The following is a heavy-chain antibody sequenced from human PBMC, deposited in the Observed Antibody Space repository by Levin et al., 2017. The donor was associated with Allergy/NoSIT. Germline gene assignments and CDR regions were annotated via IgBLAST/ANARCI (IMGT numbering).Heavy chain of an antibody. J-gene: IGHJ4*02. Sequence: SLKISCAASGFTFDDYAMHWVRQAPGKGLEWVSGISWNSGSIGYADSVKGRFTISRDNAKNSLYLQMNSLRAEDTALYYCAKGRRITMVRGSFDYWGQGTLVTVSS. D-gene: IGHD3-10*01. V-gene: IGHV3-9*01. CDR1: GFTFDDYA. CDR2: ISWNSGSI. CDR3: AKGRRITMVRGSFDY.